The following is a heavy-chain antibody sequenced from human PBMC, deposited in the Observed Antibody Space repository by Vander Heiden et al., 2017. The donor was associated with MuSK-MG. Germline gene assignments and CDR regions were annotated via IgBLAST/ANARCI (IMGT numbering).Heavy chain of an antibody. Sequence: EVQLVESGGGLVQPGGSLRLSCPASGFPFSTYWLHWVRQAPGKGLVWVSRINSDESTTTYADSVKGRFTISRDNAKNTLYLKMNSLRAEDTAVYYCARGISPGGYYYGSGSSDYWGQGTLVTVSS. CDR1: GFPFSTYW. D-gene: IGHD3-10*01. J-gene: IGHJ4*02. CDR3: ARGISPGGYYYGSGSSDY. CDR2: INSDESTT. V-gene: IGHV3-74*01.